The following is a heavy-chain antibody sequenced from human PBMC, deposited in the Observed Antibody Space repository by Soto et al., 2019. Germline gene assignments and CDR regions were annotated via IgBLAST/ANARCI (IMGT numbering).Heavy chain of an antibody. CDR1: GFTFDDYD. Sequence: EVQLVESGGGLVEPGRSLRLSCAASGFTFDDYDMHWVRQAPGKGLEWVSGISWNSVTIAYADSVKGRFSISRDNAKNSLNLQMNSLRVEDTALYYCAKAALGWYSSRGFDYWGQGTLVTVSS. J-gene: IGHJ4*02. V-gene: IGHV3-9*01. D-gene: IGHD6-13*01. CDR2: ISWNSVTI. CDR3: AKAALGWYSSRGFDY.